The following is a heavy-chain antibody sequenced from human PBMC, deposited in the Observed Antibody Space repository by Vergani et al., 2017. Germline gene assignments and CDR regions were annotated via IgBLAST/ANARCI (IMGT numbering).Heavy chain of an antibody. D-gene: IGHD3-9*01. J-gene: IGHJ4*02. CDR3: AKERRYFDWLFYFDY. CDR1: GFTFSSYA. Sequence: EVQLLESGGGLVQPGGSLRLSCAASGFTFSSYAMSWVRQAPGKGLEWVSAISGSGCSTYYADSVKGPFTISRDNSKNTLYLQMNSLRAEDTAVYYCAKERRYFDWLFYFDYWGQGTLVTVSS. V-gene: IGHV3-23*01. CDR2: ISGSGCST.